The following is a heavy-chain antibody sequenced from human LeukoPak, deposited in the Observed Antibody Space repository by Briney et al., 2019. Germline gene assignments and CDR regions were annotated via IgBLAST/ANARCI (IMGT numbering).Heavy chain of an antibody. J-gene: IGHJ4*02. V-gene: IGHV4-39*07. CDR3: ARAEPASPPYYCDSSGYPDY. D-gene: IGHD3-22*01. CDR1: GGSISSSSYY. CDR2: IYYSGST. Sequence: SETLSLTCTVSGGSISSSSYYWGWIRQPPGKGLEWIGSIYYSGSTYYNPSLKSRVTISVDTSKNQFSLKLSSVTAADTAVYYCARAEPASPPYYCDSSGYPDYWGQGTLVTVSS.